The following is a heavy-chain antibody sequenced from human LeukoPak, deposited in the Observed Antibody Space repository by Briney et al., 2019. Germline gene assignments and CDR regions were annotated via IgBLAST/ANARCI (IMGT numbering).Heavy chain of an antibody. J-gene: IGHJ4*02. D-gene: IGHD3-22*01. CDR2: IYPGDSDT. Sequence: GESLKISCKGSGYSFTSYWIGWVRQMPGKGLEWMGIIYPGDSDTRYSPSFQGQVTISADKSISTAYLQWSSLKASDTAMYYCARVSILGYYDSSGYYYDGTQYFDYWGQGTLVTVSS. V-gene: IGHV5-51*01. CDR1: GYSFTSYW. CDR3: ARVSILGYYDSSGYYYDGTQYFDY.